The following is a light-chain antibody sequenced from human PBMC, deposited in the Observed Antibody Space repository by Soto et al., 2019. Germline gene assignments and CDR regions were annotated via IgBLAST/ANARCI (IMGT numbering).Light chain of an antibody. CDR2: DAS. CDR1: QSVSSY. Sequence: EIGLTQSPATLSLSPGERATLSCRASQSVSSYLAWYQHKHGQAPRLLIYDASKRATGIPARFSGSGSATDFTLTISRLEPEDVAVYYCQQRSSWPPPGTFGQGTKLEI. V-gene: IGKV3-11*01. CDR3: QQRSSWPPPGT. J-gene: IGKJ2*01.